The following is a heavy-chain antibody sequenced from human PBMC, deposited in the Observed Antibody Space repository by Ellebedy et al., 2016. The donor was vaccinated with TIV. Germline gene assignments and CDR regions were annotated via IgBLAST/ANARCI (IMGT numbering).Heavy chain of an antibody. D-gene: IGHD4/OR15-4a*01. V-gene: IGHV1-2*02. CDR3: ARVLRATSGMDV. J-gene: IGHJ6*02. CDR2: INPDSGST. Sequence: ASVKVSCKPSGYTFTAFYLHWVRQAPGQGLEWMGWINPDSGSTNFAQRFQGRVTMTRDTSVNTAYMELSRLESDDTAVYYCARVLRATSGMDVWGQGTTVTVS. CDR1: GYTFTAFY.